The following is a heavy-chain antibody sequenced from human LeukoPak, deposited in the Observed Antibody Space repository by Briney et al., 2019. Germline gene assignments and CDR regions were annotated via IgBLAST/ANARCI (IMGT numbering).Heavy chain of an antibody. J-gene: IGHJ6*03. CDR2: IYHSGST. CDR1: GYSISSGYY. D-gene: IGHD1-1*01. V-gene: IGHV4-38-2*02. CDR3: ARVSWSPGTSYYYMDV. Sequence: SETLSLTCNVSGYSISSGYYWGWIRQPPGKGLEWIGSIYHSGSTYYNPSLKSRVTMSVDTSKNQFSLKLSSVTAADTAVYYCARVSWSPGTSYYYMDVWGKGTTITVSS.